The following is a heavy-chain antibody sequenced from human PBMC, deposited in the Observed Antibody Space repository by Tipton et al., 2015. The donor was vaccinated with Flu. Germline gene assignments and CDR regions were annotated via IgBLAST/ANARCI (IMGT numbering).Heavy chain of an antibody. CDR3: ARVDTIFGVVTYYYYGMDV. CDR2: MNPNSGNT. V-gene: IGHV1-8*01. Sequence: QLVQSGAEVKKPGASVKVSCKASGYTFTGYDINWMRQATGQGLEWMGWMNPNSGNTGYAQKFQGRVTMTRNTSISTAYMELSSLRSEDTAVYYCARVDTIFGVVTYYYYGMDVWGQGTTVTVSS. D-gene: IGHD3-3*01. CDR1: GYTFTGYD. J-gene: IGHJ6*02.